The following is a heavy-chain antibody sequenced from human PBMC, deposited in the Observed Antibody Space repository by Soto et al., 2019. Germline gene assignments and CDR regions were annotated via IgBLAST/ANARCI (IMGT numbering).Heavy chain of an antibody. V-gene: IGHV3-7*01. CDR3: ARPWNSDYTTDAYDI. J-gene: IGHJ3*02. CDR2: IKLDGSEK. CDR1: GFTFSNYW. D-gene: IGHD3-3*01. Sequence: GGSLRLSCAASGFTFSNYWMTWVRQAPGKGLEWVANIKLDGSEKYYVDSVKGRFTISRDNAKSSLYLQMNSLRAEDTAVYYCARPWNSDYTTDAYDIWGQGTMVTVSS.